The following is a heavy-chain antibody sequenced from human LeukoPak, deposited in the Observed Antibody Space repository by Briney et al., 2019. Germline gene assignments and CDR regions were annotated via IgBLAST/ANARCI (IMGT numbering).Heavy chain of an antibody. Sequence: PGGSLRLSCAVSEFPFSDSWLYWIRQAPGKGLEGVANIKKDGSGISYVDSVQGRFIISRDNTKNSLYLQMNSLRVEDTAVYFCAEGNSMNVWGKGTPVTVSS. V-gene: IGHV3-7*03. CDR1: EFPFSDSW. CDR2: IKKDGSGI. D-gene: IGHD1/OR15-1a*01. J-gene: IGHJ6*04. CDR3: AEGNSMNV.